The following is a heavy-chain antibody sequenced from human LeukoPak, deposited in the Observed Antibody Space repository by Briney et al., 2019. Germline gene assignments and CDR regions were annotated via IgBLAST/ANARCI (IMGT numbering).Heavy chain of an antibody. D-gene: IGHD3-10*01. J-gene: IGHJ4*02. CDR2: ISGSGGST. CDR3: AKDYYGSGSNFDY. Sequence: GGSLRLSCAASGFTFSCYAMSWVRQAQGQGLEWISAISGSGGSTYYADSVKVRVTISRDNSKNTLYLQMNSLRAEDTAVYYCAKDYYGSGSNFDYWGQGTLVTVSS. CDR1: GFTFSCYA. V-gene: IGHV3-23*01.